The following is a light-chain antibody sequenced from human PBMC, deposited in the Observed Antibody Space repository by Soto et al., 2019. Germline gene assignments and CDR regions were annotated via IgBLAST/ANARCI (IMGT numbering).Light chain of an antibody. CDR3: QQYNNWPLT. V-gene: IGKV1-27*01. CDR1: QDISNF. Sequence: DIQITQSPSSLSSFVGDTVTITCRAIQDISNFLAWYQQKPGKVPKLLIYAASTLQSGVPSRFSGSGSGTDFTLTISSLQSEDFAVYYCQQYNNWPLTFGGGTKVDIK. CDR2: AAS. J-gene: IGKJ4*01.